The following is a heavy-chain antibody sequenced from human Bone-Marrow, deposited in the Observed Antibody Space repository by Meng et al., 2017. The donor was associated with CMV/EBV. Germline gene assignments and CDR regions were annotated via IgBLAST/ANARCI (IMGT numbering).Heavy chain of an antibody. CDR2: IYPNSGGT. V-gene: IGHV1-2*02. CDR1: GYTFTPYY. J-gene: IGHJ4*03. CDR3: ARENWVFDY. D-gene: IGHD7-27*01. Sequence: ASVKVSCKTSGYTFTPYYIHWMRQAPGQGLEWVGCIYPNSGGTAYAQRFQGRVTMTRDTSINTAYMEMSRLTSDDTAVYYCARENWVFDYWGHGTLVTFSS.